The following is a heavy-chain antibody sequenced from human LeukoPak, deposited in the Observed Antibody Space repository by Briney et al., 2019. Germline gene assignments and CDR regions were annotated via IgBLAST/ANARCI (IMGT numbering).Heavy chain of an antibody. CDR1: GYTFTGYY. CDR3: AREVGGSGTYHFDY. CDR2: INPNSGGT. V-gene: IGHV1-2*04. J-gene: IGHJ4*02. D-gene: IGHD3-10*01. Sequence: ASVKVSCKASGYTFTGYYMHWVRQAPGQGLEWMGWINPNSGGTNYAQKFQGWVTMTRDTSISTAYVELTRLISDDTAVYYCAREVGGSGTYHFDYWGQGALVTVSS.